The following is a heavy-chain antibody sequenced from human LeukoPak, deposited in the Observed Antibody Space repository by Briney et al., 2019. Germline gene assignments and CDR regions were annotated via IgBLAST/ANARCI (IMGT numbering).Heavy chain of an antibody. CDR3: AKDLRYYDFWSGYYTGIGPDV. CDR2: IFPSGGEI. Sequence: PGGSLRLSCAASGFTFSTFAMIWVRQPPGKGLEWVSSIFPSGGEIHYADSVRGRFTISRDNSKSTLSLQMNSLRAEDTAVYYCAKDLRYYDFWSGYYTGIGPDVWGKGTTVTVSS. V-gene: IGHV3-23*01. D-gene: IGHD3-3*01. CDR1: GFTFSTFA. J-gene: IGHJ6*04.